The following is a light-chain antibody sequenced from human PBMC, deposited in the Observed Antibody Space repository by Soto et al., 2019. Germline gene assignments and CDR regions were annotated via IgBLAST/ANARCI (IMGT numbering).Light chain of an antibody. CDR3: QQYNSYRGYT. V-gene: IGKV1-5*03. J-gene: IGKJ2*01. CDR2: KAS. Sequence: DIQMTQSPSTLSASVGDRVTITCRASQSINSWLAWYQQKPGKAPKLLIYKASSLESGVPSRFSGSGSGTEFTLTISSLQPDDFATYYCQQYNSYRGYTFGQGTKLEIK. CDR1: QSINSW.